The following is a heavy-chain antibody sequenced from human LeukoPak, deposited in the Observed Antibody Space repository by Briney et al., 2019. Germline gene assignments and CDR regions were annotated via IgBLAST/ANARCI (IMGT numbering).Heavy chain of an antibody. D-gene: IGHD6-6*01. CDR3: ARGDSEQLVLFDY. Sequence: ASVKVSCKASGCTFTSYDINWVRQATGQGLEWMGWMNPNSGNTGYAQKFQGRVTMTRNTSISTAYMELSSLRSEDTAVYYCARGDSEQLVLFDYWGQGTLVTVSS. J-gene: IGHJ4*02. V-gene: IGHV1-8*01. CDR1: GCTFTSYD. CDR2: MNPNSGNT.